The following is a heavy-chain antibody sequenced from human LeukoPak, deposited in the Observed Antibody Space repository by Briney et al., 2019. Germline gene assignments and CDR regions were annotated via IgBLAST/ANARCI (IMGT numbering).Heavy chain of an antibody. J-gene: IGHJ4*02. CDR1: GYTLTELS. CDR2: FDPEDGET. CDR3: ATAVRGSYYGSYFDY. V-gene: IGHV1-24*01. Sequence: GASVKVSCKVSGYTLTELSMHWVRQAPGKGLEWMGGFDPEDGETIYAQKFQGRVTMTEDTSTDTAYMELSSLRSEDTAVYYCATAVRGSYYGSYFDYRGQGTLVTVSS. D-gene: IGHD1-26*01.